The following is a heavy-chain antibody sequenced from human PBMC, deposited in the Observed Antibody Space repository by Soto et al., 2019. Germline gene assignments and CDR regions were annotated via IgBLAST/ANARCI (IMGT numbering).Heavy chain of an antibody. Sequence: GASVKVSCKVSGYTLTELSMHWVRQAPGKGLEWMGGFDPEDGETIYAQKFQGRVTMTEDTSTDTAYMELSSLRSEDTAVYYCATRLSSGYDSLVPNYWGQGTLVTVSS. D-gene: IGHD5-12*01. J-gene: IGHJ4*02. CDR2: FDPEDGET. CDR3: ATRLSSGYDSLVPNY. CDR1: GYTLTELS. V-gene: IGHV1-24*01.